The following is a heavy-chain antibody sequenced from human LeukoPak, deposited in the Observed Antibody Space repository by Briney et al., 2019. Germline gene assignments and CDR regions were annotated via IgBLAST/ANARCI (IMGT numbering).Heavy chain of an antibody. J-gene: IGHJ4*02. V-gene: IGHV3-21*01. CDR1: GFTFSSYS. CDR3: ARAQGRGADSSGYYLGSPDY. CDR2: ISSSSSYI. Sequence: GGSLRLSCAASGFTFSSYSMNWVRQAPGKGLEWVSSISSSSSYIYYADSVKGRFTISRDNAKSSLYLQMNSLRAEDTAVYYCARAQGRGADSSGYYLGSPDYWGQGTLVTVSS. D-gene: IGHD3-22*01.